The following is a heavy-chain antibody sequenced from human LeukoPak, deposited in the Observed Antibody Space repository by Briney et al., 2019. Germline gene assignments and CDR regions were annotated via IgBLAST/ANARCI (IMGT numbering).Heavy chain of an antibody. CDR3: ARGRIAARGHDAFDI. Sequence: PGGSLTLSCAASGFTFDDYGMSWVRQAPGKGLELVSGINWNGGSTGYADSVKGRFTISRDNAKNSLYLQMNSLRAEDTAVYYCARGRIAARGHDAFDIWGQGTMVTVSS. CDR2: INWNGGST. D-gene: IGHD6-6*01. CDR1: GFTFDDYG. J-gene: IGHJ3*02. V-gene: IGHV3-20*04.